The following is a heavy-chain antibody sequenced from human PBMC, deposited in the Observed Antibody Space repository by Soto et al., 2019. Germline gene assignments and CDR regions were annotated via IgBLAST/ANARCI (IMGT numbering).Heavy chain of an antibody. Sequence: QVQLQESGPGLVKPSQTLSLTCTVSCGSISSGDYYWSWIRQPPGKGLEWIGYIYYSGSTYYNPSLKSRVTLSGDTSTSQFSRKLSSVTAADTAVYYCDRGSYLWGAKDAFDIWGQGTMVTVS. J-gene: IGHJ3*02. D-gene: IGHD3-16*01. CDR1: CGSISSGDYY. V-gene: IGHV4-30-4*01. CDR2: IYYSGST. CDR3: DRGSYLWGAKDAFDI.